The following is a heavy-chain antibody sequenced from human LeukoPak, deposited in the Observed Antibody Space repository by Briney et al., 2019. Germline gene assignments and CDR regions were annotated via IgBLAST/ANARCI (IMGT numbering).Heavy chain of an antibody. D-gene: IGHD2-8*01. V-gene: IGHV3-23*01. CDR2: ISGSGDYT. CDR3: AKDRPNYSGTNGQYYTRNGDY. CDR1: GFTFNNYA. J-gene: IGHJ4*02. Sequence: GGSLRLSCAASGFTFNNYAMSWVRQAPGKGLEWVSSISGSGDYTFYADSVKGRFTISRDNSKDTLYLQMNSLRVDDKAIYYCAKDRPNYSGTNGQYYTRNGDYWGQGTLVSVSS.